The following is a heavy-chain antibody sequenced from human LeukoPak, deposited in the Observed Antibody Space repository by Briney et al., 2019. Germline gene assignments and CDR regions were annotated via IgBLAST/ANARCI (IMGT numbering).Heavy chain of an antibody. J-gene: IGHJ4*02. Sequence: PGGSLRLSCAAPGFTFSSYEMNWVRQAPGKGLESVSSISSSGSTIYYADSVKGRFTISRDNAKNSLYLQMNSLRDEDTAVYYCARVPGWGYSSPQDYWGQGTLVTVSS. D-gene: IGHD5-18*01. CDR3: ARVPGWGYSSPQDY. V-gene: IGHV3-48*03. CDR1: GFTFSSYE. CDR2: ISSSGSTI.